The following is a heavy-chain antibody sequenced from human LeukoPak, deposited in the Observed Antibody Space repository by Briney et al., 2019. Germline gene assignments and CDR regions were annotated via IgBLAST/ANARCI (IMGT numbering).Heavy chain of an antibody. V-gene: IGHV3-30-3*01. Sequence: PGRSLRLSCAASGFTFSSYAMHWVRQAPGKGLEWVAVISYDGSNKYYADSVKGRFTISRDNSKNTLYLQMNSLRAEDTAVYYCATGGSGWFPYFDYWGQGTLVTVSS. J-gene: IGHJ4*02. D-gene: IGHD6-19*01. CDR2: ISYDGSNK. CDR1: GFTFSSYA. CDR3: ATGGSGWFPYFDY.